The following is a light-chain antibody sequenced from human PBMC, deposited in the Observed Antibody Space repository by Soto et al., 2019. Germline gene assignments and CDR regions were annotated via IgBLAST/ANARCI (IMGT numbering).Light chain of an antibody. CDR1: QSVSSS. V-gene: IGKV3-15*01. CDR3: QQYVHWPPGT. CDR2: DTS. Sequence: EIVVTHSPATLSVSPGERVTLSCRASQSVSSSLAWYQQRPGQAPRLLIYDTSTRAAGIAARFSGSGSGTEFTPTISSLQSEDFAVYYCQQYVHWPPGTFGQGTKVDIK. J-gene: IGKJ1*01.